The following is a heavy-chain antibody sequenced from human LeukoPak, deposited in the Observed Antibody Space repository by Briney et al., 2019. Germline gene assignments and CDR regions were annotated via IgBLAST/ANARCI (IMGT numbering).Heavy chain of an antibody. Sequence: SETLSLTCTVSGGSISSGSYYWSWIRQPAGKGLEWIGRIYTSGSTNYNPPLKSRVTISVDTSKNQFSLKLSSVTAADTAVYYCARDGWFGFDYWGQGTLVTVSS. CDR2: IYTSGST. V-gene: IGHV4-61*02. CDR1: GGSISSGSYY. D-gene: IGHD6-19*01. J-gene: IGHJ4*02. CDR3: ARDGWFGFDY.